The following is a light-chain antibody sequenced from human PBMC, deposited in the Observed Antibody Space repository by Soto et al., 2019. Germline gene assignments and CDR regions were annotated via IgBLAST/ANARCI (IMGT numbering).Light chain of an antibody. CDR2: AAS. CDR3: QKYSSVIT. CDR1: QGIRNF. Sequence: DIQMTQSPSSLSASVGDRVTITCRARQGIRNFLAWYQQKPGKVPKLLISAASTLESGVPSRFSGSESGTDFTLTITSLQPEDVATYYCQKYSSVITFGQGTRLEIK. J-gene: IGKJ5*01. V-gene: IGKV1-27*01.